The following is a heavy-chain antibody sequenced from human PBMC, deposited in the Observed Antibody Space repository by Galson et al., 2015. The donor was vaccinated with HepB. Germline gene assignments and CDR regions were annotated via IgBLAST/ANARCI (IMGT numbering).Heavy chain of an antibody. D-gene: IGHD4-17*01. V-gene: IGHV3-7*01. J-gene: IGHJ3*02. CDR1: GFTFSNYW. Sequence: LRLSCAASGFTFSNYWMSWVRQAPGKGLEWVANIKQDGSEKHYVDSVKGRFTISRDNVKNSLHLQMSTLRAEDTAVYYCARAIYGDWGSDAFDIWGQGTMVTVSS. CDR3: ARAIYGDWGSDAFDI. CDR2: IKQDGSEK.